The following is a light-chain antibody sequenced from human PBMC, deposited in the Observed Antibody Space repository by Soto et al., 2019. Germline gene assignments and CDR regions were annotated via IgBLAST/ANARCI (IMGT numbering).Light chain of an antibody. Sequence: QSALTQPASVSGSPGQSIAISCTGTSSDVGAYNYVSWYQQHPGKAPKLMIYDVSHRPSGASDRFSGSKSGNTASLTISGLQPEDDADYYCTSYTSSSTYVFGTGTQLTVL. V-gene: IGLV2-14*01. CDR1: SSDVGAYNY. CDR2: DVS. J-gene: IGLJ1*01. CDR3: TSYTSSSTYV.